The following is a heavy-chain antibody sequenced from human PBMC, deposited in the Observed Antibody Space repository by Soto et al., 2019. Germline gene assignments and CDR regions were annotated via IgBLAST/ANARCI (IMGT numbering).Heavy chain of an antibody. V-gene: IGHV1-2*04. CDR3: ARGLLRYFDWLGRNGMDV. J-gene: IGHJ6*02. Sequence: ASVKVCCKASGYTKTGSYRQWVRQATEQGLEWMGWINPNSGGTNYAQKFQGWVTMTRDTSISTAYMEPSRLRSDDTAVYYCARGLLRYFDWLGRNGMDVWGQGTTVTVSS. D-gene: IGHD3-9*01. CDR2: INPNSGGT. CDR1: GYTKTGSY.